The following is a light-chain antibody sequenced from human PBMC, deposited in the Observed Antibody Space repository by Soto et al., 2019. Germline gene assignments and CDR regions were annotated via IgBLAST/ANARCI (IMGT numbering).Light chain of an antibody. CDR3: QEYNSYSRFT. Sequence: DIQMTQSPSTLSASVGDRVVITCRASQNVNSWLAWYQQKPGKAPKLLIYKASSLESEVPSRFSGSGSGTEFTLTISCLQPDDFAPYYCQEYNSYSRFTFGPGTKVDVK. CDR1: QNVNSW. V-gene: IGKV1-5*03. J-gene: IGKJ3*01. CDR2: KAS.